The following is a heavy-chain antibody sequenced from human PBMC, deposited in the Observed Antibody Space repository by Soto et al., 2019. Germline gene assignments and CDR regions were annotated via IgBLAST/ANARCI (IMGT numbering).Heavy chain of an antibody. V-gene: IGHV4-31*02. J-gene: IGHJ4*02. CDR1: GGSVSSNIYY. D-gene: IGHD3-22*01. CDR3: ARGYDYDSGGYLFDY. Sequence: TLSLPCSVPGGSVSSNIYYLTWIRQHPGKGPEWIGHIYYSGSTYYNPSLKSRVTISLDMSKNQFSLKLTSVSAADTAVYYCARGYDYDSGGYLFDYWGQGTLVTVS. CDR2: IYYSGST.